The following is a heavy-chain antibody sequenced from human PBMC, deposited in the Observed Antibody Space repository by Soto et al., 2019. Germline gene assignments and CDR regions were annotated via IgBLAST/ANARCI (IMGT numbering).Heavy chain of an antibody. CDR3: ARGRWELPF. Sequence: TLSLTCTVSGGSINSYYWSWIRQLPGKGLEWIGYIYYSGSTNYNPSLKSRVTISVDSSKNEVSLKLNSVTAADTAVYYCARGRWELPFWGQGTPVTVSS. CDR1: GGSINSYY. J-gene: IGHJ4*02. CDR2: IYYSGST. D-gene: IGHD1-7*01. V-gene: IGHV4-59*01.